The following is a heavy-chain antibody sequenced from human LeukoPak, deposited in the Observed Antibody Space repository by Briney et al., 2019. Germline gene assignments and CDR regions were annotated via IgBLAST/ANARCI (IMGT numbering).Heavy chain of an antibody. CDR1: GFTFSSYA. CDR3: ANVLRYGGPENAFDI. V-gene: IGHV3-23*01. D-gene: IGHD3-9*01. Sequence: PGGSLRLSCAASGFTFSSYAMSWVRQAPGKGLEWVSAICGSGGSTYYADSVKGRFTISRDNSKNTLYLQMNSLRAEDTAVYYCANVLRYGGPENAFDIWGQGTMVTVSS. J-gene: IGHJ3*02. CDR2: ICGSGGST.